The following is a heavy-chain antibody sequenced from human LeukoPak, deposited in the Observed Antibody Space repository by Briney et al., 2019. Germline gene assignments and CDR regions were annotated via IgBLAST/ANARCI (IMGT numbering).Heavy chain of an antibody. V-gene: IGHV1-2*02. Sequence: ASVKVSCKASGYTFTGYYMHWVRQAPGQGLEWMGWINPNSGGTNYAQKFQGRVTMTRDTSISTAYMELSRLRSDDTAVYYCARVEGGLSVGRPFDYWGQGTLVTVSS. CDR3: ARVEGGLSVGRPFDY. D-gene: IGHD3-16*01. CDR2: INPNSGGT. CDR1: GYTFTGYY. J-gene: IGHJ4*02.